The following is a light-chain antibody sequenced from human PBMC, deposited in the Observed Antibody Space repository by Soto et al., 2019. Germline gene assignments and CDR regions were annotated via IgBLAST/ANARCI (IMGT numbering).Light chain of an antibody. CDR1: RDVGSD. V-gene: IGKV1-17*01. Sequence: TQMTQSPLSLSASVGEKITITCRASRDVGSDVSWYQQKPGQAPKLVIYAASNLYTGVPSRFSGRRSGTDFTLTISRLEPEDFAVYYCQQYGSSITFGQGTRLEIK. CDR3: QQYGSSIT. J-gene: IGKJ5*01. CDR2: AAS.